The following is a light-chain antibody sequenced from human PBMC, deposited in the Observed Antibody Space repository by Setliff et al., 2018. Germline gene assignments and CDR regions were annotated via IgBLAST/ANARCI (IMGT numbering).Light chain of an antibody. CDR2: AVS. CDR3: NAYSADTTYV. J-gene: IGLJ1*01. V-gene: IGLV2-14*03. CDR1: GRDVGSYDL. Sequence: QSALTQPASVSGSPGQSITISCSGTGRDVGSYDLVSWYQQHPGKAPKFIIYAVSDRPSGVSHRFSGSKSGNTAYLTISGLRTEDEADYYCNAYSADTTYVFGSGTKVTVL.